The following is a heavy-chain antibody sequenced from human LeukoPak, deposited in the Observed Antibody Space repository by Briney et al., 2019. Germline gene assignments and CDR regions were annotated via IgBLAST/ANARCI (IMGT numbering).Heavy chain of an antibody. CDR2: ISYDGSNK. D-gene: IGHD3-22*01. J-gene: IGHJ5*02. CDR1: GFTFSIYG. Sequence: PGGSLRLSCAASGFTFSIYGMHWVRQAPGKGLEWVAVISYDGSNKYYADSVKGRFTISRDNSKNTLYLQMNSLRAEDTAVYYCAKDHHYYDSSGYYHHWGQGTLVTVSS. V-gene: IGHV3-30*18. CDR3: AKDHHYYDSSGYYHH.